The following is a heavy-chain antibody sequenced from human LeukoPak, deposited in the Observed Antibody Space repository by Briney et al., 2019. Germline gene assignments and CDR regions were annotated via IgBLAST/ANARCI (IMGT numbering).Heavy chain of an antibody. Sequence: PSETLSLTCTVSGASISSSSYYWGWIRQPPGKGLEWVGSFYYSGGPAYNPSLKSRVTISVDTSENQFSLKLRSVTAADTAVCYCARANQQLDAFDIWGQGTMVTVSS. J-gene: IGHJ3*02. V-gene: IGHV4-39*01. D-gene: IGHD6-13*01. CDR1: GASISSSSYY. CDR3: ARANQQLDAFDI. CDR2: FYYSGGP.